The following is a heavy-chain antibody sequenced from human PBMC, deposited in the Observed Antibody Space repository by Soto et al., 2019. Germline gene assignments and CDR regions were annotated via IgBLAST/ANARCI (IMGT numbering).Heavy chain of an antibody. CDR1: GYTFTSYD. J-gene: IGHJ3*02. V-gene: IGHV1-8*01. D-gene: IGHD2-8*01. CDR2: MNPNSGNT. CDR3: ARGPGYCTNGVCPDAFDI. Sequence: GSVKVSCKASGYTFTSYDINWVRQATGQGLEWMGWMNPNSGNTGYAQKFQGRVTMTRNTSISTAYMELSSLRSEDTAVYYCARGPGYCTNGVCPDAFDIWGQGTMVTVSS.